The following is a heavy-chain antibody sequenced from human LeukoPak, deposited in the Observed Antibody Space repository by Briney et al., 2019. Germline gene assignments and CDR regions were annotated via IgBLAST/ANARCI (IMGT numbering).Heavy chain of an antibody. CDR2: ISSSGSTI. CDR1: GFTFSDYY. Sequence: GGSLRLSCAASGFTFSDYYMSWIRQAPGKGLEWVSYISSSGSTIYYAGSVKGRFTISRDNAKNSLYLQMNSLRAEDTAVYYCARGLTYYYDSSGYSWGQGTLVTVSS. D-gene: IGHD3-22*01. CDR3: ARGLTYYYDSSGYS. V-gene: IGHV3-11*01. J-gene: IGHJ5*02.